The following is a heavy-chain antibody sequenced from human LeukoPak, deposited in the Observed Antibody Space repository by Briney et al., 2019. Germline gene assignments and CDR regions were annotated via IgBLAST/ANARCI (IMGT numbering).Heavy chain of an antibody. V-gene: IGHV3-23*01. CDR3: AKDLAIRSYSSSWYPFDY. J-gene: IGHJ4*02. CDR2: ISGSGGST. D-gene: IGHD6-13*01. Sequence: GGSLRLSCAASGFTFSSYAMHWVRQAPGKGLEWVSAISGSGGSTYYADSVKGRFTISRDNSKNTLYLQMNSLRAEDTAVYYCAKDLAIRSYSSSWYPFDYWGQGTLVTVSS. CDR1: GFTFSSYA.